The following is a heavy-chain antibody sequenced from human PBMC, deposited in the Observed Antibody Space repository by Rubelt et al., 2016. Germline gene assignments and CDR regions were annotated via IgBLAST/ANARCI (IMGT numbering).Heavy chain of an antibody. CDR2: ISAYNGNT. V-gene: IGHV1-18*01. Sequence: QVQLVQSGAEVKKPGASVKVSCKASGYTFTSYGISWVRQAPGQGLEWMGWISAYNGNTNYAQKLKGRGTMTTDTSTSTAYMERRSLRSDDTAVYYCARRDGYNWDDAFDIWGQGTMVTVSS. CDR1: GYTFTSYG. J-gene: IGHJ3*02. CDR3: ARRDGYNWDDAFDI. D-gene: IGHD5-24*01.